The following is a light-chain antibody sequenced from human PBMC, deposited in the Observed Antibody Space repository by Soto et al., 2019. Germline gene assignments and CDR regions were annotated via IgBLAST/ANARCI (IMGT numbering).Light chain of an antibody. CDR1: QSISSW. CDR2: RAS. V-gene: IGKV1-5*03. CDR3: QQYKGFPLT. J-gene: IGKJ4*01. Sequence: DIQMTQSPSTLSASVGDRVTLTCRASQSISSWLAWYQQKPGKAPKLLISRASNLDSGVPSRFSGSGSGTEFTLTISSLQPDDFATYYCQQYKGFPLTFGGGTKVEI.